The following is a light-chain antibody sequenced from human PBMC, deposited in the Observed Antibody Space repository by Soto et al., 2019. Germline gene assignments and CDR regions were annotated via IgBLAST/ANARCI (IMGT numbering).Light chain of an antibody. J-gene: IGKJ2*01. CDR1: QSVSSSY. CDR2: GAS. Sequence: EIVLTQSPGTLSLSPGERATLSCRASQSVSSSYLAWYQQKPGQAPRLLIYGASSRAAGIPDRFSGSGSGTDFTLTIIRLEPEDFAVYYCQQYGSSPMYTFGPGTKLEIK. CDR3: QQYGSSPMYT. V-gene: IGKV3-20*01.